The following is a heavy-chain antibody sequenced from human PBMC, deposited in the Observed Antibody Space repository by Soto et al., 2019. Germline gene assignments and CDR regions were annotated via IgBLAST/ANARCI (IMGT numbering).Heavy chain of an antibody. CDR3: ARGRYGDY. D-gene: IGHD1-1*01. J-gene: IGHJ4*02. CDR2: ISAHNGNT. Sequence: QVHLGQSGAEVKNPGASVKVSCKGSGYGFTTYGITWVRQAPGQGLEWMAWISAHNGNTNYAQKLQGRVTVTRDTSTSTAYMELRSLRSDDTAVYYCARGRYGDYWGQGARVTVSS. V-gene: IGHV1-18*01. CDR1: GYGFTTYG.